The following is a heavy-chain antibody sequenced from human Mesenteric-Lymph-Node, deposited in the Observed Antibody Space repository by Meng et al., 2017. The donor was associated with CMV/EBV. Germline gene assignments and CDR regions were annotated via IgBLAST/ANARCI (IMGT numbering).Heavy chain of an antibody. J-gene: IGHJ4*02. D-gene: IGHD2/OR15-2a*01. CDR2: FYGTGIT. Sequence: QVQLQEPGPRLVKPSETLSLTCIASGVSVTSGAYHWSWIQQSPGKGLEWIGYFYGTGITIYNPSLKSRVTILLETSKNQFSLKLNSVTTADTAVYYCAKSRSSTPGIVDDWGQGTLVTVSS. CDR3: AKSRSSTPGIVDD. V-gene: IGHV4-61*08. CDR1: GVSVTSGAYH.